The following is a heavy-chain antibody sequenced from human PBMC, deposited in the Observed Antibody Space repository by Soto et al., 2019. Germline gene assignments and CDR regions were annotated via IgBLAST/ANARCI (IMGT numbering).Heavy chain of an antibody. CDR2: ISWDGDSA. CDR1: GCPFDDYT. J-gene: IGHJ4*02. Sequence: GESLRLSCAASGCPFDDYTMHWVRQTPGKGMEWVSLISWDGDSAYYADSVRGRFTISRDNSKNSLFLQMNNVRAEDAALYFCLKRTGGHSPTLDGCGRGTLVIVAS. CDR3: LKRTGGHSPTLDG. V-gene: IGHV3-43*01. D-gene: IGHD3-10*01.